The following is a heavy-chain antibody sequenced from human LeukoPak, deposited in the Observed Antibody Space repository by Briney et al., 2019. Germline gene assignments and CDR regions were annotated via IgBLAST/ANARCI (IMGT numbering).Heavy chain of an antibody. J-gene: IGHJ2*01. D-gene: IGHD2-15*01. CDR3: ARELLRYFDL. CDR2: ISSSSSYI. V-gene: IGHV3-21*01. Sequence: GGSRRLSCAASGFTFSSYSMNWVRQAPGKGLEWVSSISSSSSYIYYADSVKGRFTISRDNAKNSLYLQMNSLRAEDTAVYYCARELLRYFDLWGRGTLVTVSS. CDR1: GFTFSSYS.